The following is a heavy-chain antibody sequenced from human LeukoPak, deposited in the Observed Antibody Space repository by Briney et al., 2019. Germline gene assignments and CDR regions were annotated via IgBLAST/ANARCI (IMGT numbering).Heavy chain of an antibody. CDR2: IYHSGST. V-gene: IGHV4-59*08. J-gene: IGHJ4*02. Sequence: SETLSLTCTVSGGSIRNYYWTWIRQPPGKGLEWIGYIYHSGSTYYNPSLKSRVTISVDTSKNQFSLKLSSVTAADTAVYYCARGGHYYDSSAYGFDYWGQGTLVTVSS. CDR1: GGSIRNYY. D-gene: IGHD3-22*01. CDR3: ARGGHYYDSSAYGFDY.